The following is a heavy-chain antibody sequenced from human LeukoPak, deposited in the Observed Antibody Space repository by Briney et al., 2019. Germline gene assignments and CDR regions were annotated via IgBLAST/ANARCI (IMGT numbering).Heavy chain of an antibody. Sequence: ASVKVSCKASGYTFTGYYMHWVRQAPGQGLEWMGWINPNSGGTNYAQKFQGRVTMTRDTSISTAYMELSRLRSDDTAVYYCARTSGSYGHADYWGQGTLVTVSS. J-gene: IGHJ4*02. V-gene: IGHV1-2*02. CDR3: ARTSGSYGHADY. D-gene: IGHD1-26*01. CDR2: INPNSGGT. CDR1: GYTFTGYY.